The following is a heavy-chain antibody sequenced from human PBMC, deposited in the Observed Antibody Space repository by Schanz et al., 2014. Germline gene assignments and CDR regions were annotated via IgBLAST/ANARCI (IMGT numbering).Heavy chain of an antibody. CDR3: ARARYTGYDCSGY. D-gene: IGHD5-12*01. CDR1: GGTFSSYT. Sequence: QVQLVQSGAEVKKPGSSVKVSCKASGGTFSSYTISWVRQAPGQGLAWMGRINPNSGETNYEQKFKGRVTLTSDTSISTAFMELSGLTSDDTATYFCARARYTGYDCSGYWGQGTLLIVSS. J-gene: IGHJ4*02. CDR2: INPNSGET. V-gene: IGHV1-2*02.